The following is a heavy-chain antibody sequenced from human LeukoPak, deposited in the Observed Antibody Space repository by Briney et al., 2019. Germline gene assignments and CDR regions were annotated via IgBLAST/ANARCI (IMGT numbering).Heavy chain of an antibody. CDR3: ARDSGIAAAGVDY. J-gene: IGHJ4*02. Sequence: SETLFLTCTVSGGSTSSGGYYWSWIRQPPEKGLEWIGYIYHSGSTYYNPSLKSRVTISVDRSKNQFSLKLSSVTAADTAVYYCARDSGIAAAGVDYWGQGTLVTVSS. V-gene: IGHV4-30-2*01. CDR2: IYHSGST. CDR1: GGSTSSGGYY. D-gene: IGHD6-13*01.